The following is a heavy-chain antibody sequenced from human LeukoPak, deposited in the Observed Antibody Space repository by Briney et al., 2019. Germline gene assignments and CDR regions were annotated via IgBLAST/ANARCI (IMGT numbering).Heavy chain of an antibody. CDR2: IYYSGST. D-gene: IGHD3-10*01. Sequence: SETLSLTCTVSGGYISSYYWSWIRQPPGKGLEWIGYIYYSGSTNYKPSLKSRVTISVDTSKNQFSLKLNSVTAADTAVYYCARGGYYGWGNDFRFDPWGQGTLVTVSS. V-gene: IGHV4-59*01. CDR3: ARGGYYGWGNDFRFDP. J-gene: IGHJ5*02. CDR1: GGYISSYY.